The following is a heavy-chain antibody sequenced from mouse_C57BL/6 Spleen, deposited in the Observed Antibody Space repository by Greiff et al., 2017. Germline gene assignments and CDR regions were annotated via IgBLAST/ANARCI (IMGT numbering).Heavy chain of an antibody. J-gene: IGHJ4*01. CDR2: IYWDDDK. V-gene: IGHV8-12*01. D-gene: IGHD2-3*01. CDR3: ARREGGFYAGAMDY. Sequence: QVTLKESGPGILQSSQTLSLTCSFSGFSLRTSGMGVSWIRQPSGKGLEWLAHIYWDDDKRYNPSLKSRLTISKDTSRNQVFLKITSVDTADTATYDCARREGGFYAGAMDYWGQGTSVTVSS. CDR1: GFSLRTSGMG.